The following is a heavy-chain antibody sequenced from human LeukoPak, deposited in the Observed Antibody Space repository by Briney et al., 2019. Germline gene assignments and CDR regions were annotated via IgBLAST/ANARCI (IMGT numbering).Heavy chain of an antibody. CDR3: AKDIVATSYYYYYGMDV. J-gene: IGHJ6*02. V-gene: IGHV3-23*01. Sequence: GGSLRLSCAASGFAFSNYAMNWVRQAPGRGLEWVSTVSGGGGTTHYADSVKGRFIISRDNSKNTLYLQMNSLRVEDTAVYYCAKDIVATSYYYYYGMDVWGQGTTVTVSS. D-gene: IGHD5-12*01. CDR1: GFAFSNYA. CDR2: VSGGGGTT.